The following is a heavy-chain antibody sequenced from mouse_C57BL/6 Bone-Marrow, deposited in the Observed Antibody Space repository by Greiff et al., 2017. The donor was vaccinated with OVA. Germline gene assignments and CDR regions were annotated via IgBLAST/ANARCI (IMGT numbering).Heavy chain of an antibody. J-gene: IGHJ2*01. CDR3: ARGDSSGYPDY. CDR1: GYAFTNYL. D-gene: IGHD3-2*02. CDR2: INPGSGGT. V-gene: IGHV1-54*01. Sequence: VQLQQSGAELVRPGTSVKVSCKASGYAFTNYLIEWVKQRPGQGLEWIGVINPGSGGTKYNEKFKGKATLTADKSSSTAYMQLSSLTSEDSAVYFCARGDSSGYPDYWGQGTTLTVSS.